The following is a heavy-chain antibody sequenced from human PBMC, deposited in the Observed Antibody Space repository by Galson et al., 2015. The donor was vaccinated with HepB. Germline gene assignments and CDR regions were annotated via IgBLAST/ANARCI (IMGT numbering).Heavy chain of an antibody. Sequence: TLSLTCTVSGGSISSGDYYWSWIRQPPGKGLEWIGYIYYSGSTYYNPSLKSRVTISVDTSKNQFSLKLSSVTTADTAVYYCARGHAVINPDYWGQGTLVTVSS. D-gene: IGHD2-21*01. CDR1: GGSISSGDYY. V-gene: IGHV4-30-4*01. CDR3: ARGHAVINPDY. J-gene: IGHJ4*02. CDR2: IYYSGST.